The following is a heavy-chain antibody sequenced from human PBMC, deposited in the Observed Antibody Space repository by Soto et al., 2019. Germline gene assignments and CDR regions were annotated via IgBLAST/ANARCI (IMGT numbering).Heavy chain of an antibody. CDR1: GFTFDDYA. CDR3: AKEGSSWPDLNYGMDA. Sequence: GGSLRLSCAASGFTFDDYAMHWVRQAPGKGLEWVSGISWNSGSIGYADSVKGRFTISRDNAKNSLYLQMNSLRAEDTALYYRAKEGSSWPDLNYGMDAWGQGTTVTVSS. CDR2: ISWNSGSI. V-gene: IGHV3-9*01. J-gene: IGHJ6*02. D-gene: IGHD6-13*01.